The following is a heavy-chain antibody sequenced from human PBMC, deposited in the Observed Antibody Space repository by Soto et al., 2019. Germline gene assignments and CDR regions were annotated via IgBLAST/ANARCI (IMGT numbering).Heavy chain of an antibody. D-gene: IGHD2-2*01. Sequence: EVQLVESGGGLVQPGGYLRLSCAAAGFSLGPYWMHWVRQVPGKGLVWVARINGDGSTTNYADSVKGRFTISRDNTKNTLYRQMTSLRAEDTAVYHCARAQMPGEDWCQGTRVTVSS. CDR2: INGDGSTT. CDR1: GFSLGPYW. CDR3: ARAQMPGED. J-gene: IGHJ4*02. V-gene: IGHV3-74*01.